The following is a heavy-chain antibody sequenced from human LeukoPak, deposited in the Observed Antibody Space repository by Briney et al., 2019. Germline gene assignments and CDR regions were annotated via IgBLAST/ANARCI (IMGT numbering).Heavy chain of an antibody. Sequence: PSETLSLTCTVSGYSIMSTFYWGWIRQSPGKGLEWIGNVYHSGTTYSNPSLRSRVSISVDTSKNQFSLKLSSVTAADTAIYYCARVPDDEHGGNSGAVYFESWGQGTVVTVSS. CDR2: VYHSGTT. D-gene: IGHD4-23*01. V-gene: IGHV4-38-2*02. CDR1: GYSIMSTFY. J-gene: IGHJ4*02. CDR3: ARVPDDEHGGNSGAVYFES.